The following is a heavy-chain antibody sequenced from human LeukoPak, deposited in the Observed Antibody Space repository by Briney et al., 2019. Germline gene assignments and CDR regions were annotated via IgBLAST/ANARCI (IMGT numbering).Heavy chain of an antibody. J-gene: IGHJ4*02. D-gene: IGHD6-6*01. CDR3: AKPGSSRGIAGRRPTKYYFDY. Sequence: SETLSLTSTVSGYSISSGYYWGWIRQPPGKGLEWIGSIYYSGSTYYNPSLKSRVTISVDTSKNQFSLKLSSVTAADTAVYYCAKPGSSRGIAGRRPTKYYFDYWGQGTLVTVSS. CDR1: GYSISSGYY. V-gene: IGHV4-38-2*02. CDR2: IYYSGST.